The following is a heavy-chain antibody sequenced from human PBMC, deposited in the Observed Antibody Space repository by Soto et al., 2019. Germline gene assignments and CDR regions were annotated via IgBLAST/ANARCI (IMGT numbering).Heavy chain of an antibody. CDR2: IYSGGST. V-gene: IGHV3-66*01. D-gene: IGHD6-13*01. CDR3: ARGSGIAAAGDAFDI. J-gene: IGHJ3*02. CDR1: GFTVSSNY. Sequence: GGSLRLSCAASGFTVSSNYMSWVRQAPGTGLEWVSVIYSGGSTYYADSVKGRFTISRHNSKNTLYLQMNSLRAEDTAVYYCARGSGIAAAGDAFDIWGQGTMVTVS.